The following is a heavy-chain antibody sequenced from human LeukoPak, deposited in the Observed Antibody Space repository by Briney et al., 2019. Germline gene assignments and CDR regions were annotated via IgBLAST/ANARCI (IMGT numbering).Heavy chain of an antibody. V-gene: IGHV4-59*08. Sequence: KPPETLSLTCTVSGVSIFSYYWHWIRQPPGQGLEWIGYTHYSGTTKYNPALESRVTISVDTSKSQFSLKLSSPTAADTAVYYCATGRSIRYFDYWGQGTLLSVS. CDR1: GVSIFSYY. J-gene: IGHJ4*02. CDR3: ATGRSIRYFDY. CDR2: THYSGTT. D-gene: IGHD3-9*01.